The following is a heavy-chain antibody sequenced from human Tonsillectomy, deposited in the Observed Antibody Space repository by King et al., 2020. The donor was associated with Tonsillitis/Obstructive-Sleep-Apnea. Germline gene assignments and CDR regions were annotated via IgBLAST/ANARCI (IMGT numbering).Heavy chain of an antibody. J-gene: IGHJ6*03. V-gene: IGHV3-30*04. CDR2: ISYDGSNK. Sequence: QLVQSGGGVVQPGRSLRLSCAASGFTFSSYAMHWVRQAPGKGLEWVAVISYDGSNKYYADSVKGRFTISRDNSKNTPYLQMNSLGAEDTAVYYCARGGYCSSTSCPEGYYYYYMDVWGKGTTVTVSS. CDR3: ARGGYCSSTSCPEGYYYYYMDV. CDR1: GFTFSSYA. D-gene: IGHD2-2*03.